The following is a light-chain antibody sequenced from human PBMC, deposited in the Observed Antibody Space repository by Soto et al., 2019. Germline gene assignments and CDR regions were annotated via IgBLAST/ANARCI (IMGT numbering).Light chain of an antibody. Sequence: DIQMTQSPSTLSASVRDRVTISCRASQSVGTWVAWYQQKSGKAPKLLISDASNLESDVPLRFSGTGSGTVFTLTISGLQPDDFATYYCQQYKSYSTFGQGTKVDI. J-gene: IGKJ2*01. CDR3: QQYKSYST. V-gene: IGKV1-5*01. CDR2: DAS. CDR1: QSVGTW.